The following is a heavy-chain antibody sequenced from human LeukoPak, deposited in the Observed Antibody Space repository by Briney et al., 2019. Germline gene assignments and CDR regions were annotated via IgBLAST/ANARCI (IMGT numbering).Heavy chain of an antibody. D-gene: IGHD6-25*01. CDR1: GGSISSRSYY. CDR3: ARLADYYYHMDV. V-gene: IGHV4-39*07. Sequence: PPETLSLTCTVSGGSISSRSYYWGWIRQPPGKGLEWIGSIYHSGSTYYNPSLKSRVTISVDTSKKQFSLRLNSVTAADTAVYYCARLADYYYHMDVWGKGTTVTVSS. J-gene: IGHJ6*03. CDR2: IYHSGST.